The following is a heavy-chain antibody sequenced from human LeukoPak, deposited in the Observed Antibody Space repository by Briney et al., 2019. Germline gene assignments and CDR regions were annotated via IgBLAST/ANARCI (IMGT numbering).Heavy chain of an antibody. D-gene: IGHD3-10*01. CDR3: ARNYGSGTGWFDP. Sequence: SVKVSCKASGGTFSSYAISWVRQAPGQGLEWMGRIIPILGIANYAQKFQGRVTITADKSTSTAYMELSGLRSEDTAVYYCARNYGSGTGWFDPWGQGTLVTVSS. CDR1: GGTFSSYA. J-gene: IGHJ5*02. V-gene: IGHV1-69*04. CDR2: IIPILGIA.